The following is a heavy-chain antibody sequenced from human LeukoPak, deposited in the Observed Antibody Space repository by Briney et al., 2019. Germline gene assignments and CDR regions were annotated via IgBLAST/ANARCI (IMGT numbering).Heavy chain of an antibody. J-gene: IGHJ5*02. V-gene: IGHV3-21*01. CDR1: GFTFSSYS. CDR2: ISSSSLSYI. Sequence: GGSLRLSCAASGFTFSSYSMNWVRQAPGKGLEWVSSISSSSLSYIYYADSVKGRFTIFRDNAKNSLYLQMNSLRAEDTAVYYCARGGYYGLGNDFRFDPWGQGTLVTVSS. CDR3: ARGGYYGLGNDFRFDP. D-gene: IGHD3-10*01.